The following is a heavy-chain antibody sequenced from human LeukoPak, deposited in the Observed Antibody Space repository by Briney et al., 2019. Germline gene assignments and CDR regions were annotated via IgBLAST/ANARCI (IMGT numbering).Heavy chain of an antibody. V-gene: IGHV1-8*02. J-gene: IGHJ4*02. D-gene: IGHD6-6*01. CDR3: ARGPGSSANFDY. CDR2: INPNSGNT. Sequence: ASVKVSCKASGYTFTGYYMHWVRQAPGQGLEWMGWINPNSGNTGYAQKFQGRVTMTRNTSISTAYMELSSLRSEDTAVYYCARGPGSSANFDYWGQGTLVTVSS. CDR1: GYTFTGYY.